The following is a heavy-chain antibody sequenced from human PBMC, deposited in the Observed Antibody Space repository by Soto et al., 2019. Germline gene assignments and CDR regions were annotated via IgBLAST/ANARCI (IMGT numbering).Heavy chain of an antibody. Sequence: SETLSLTCAVYGGSFSGYYWSWIRQPPGKGLEWIGEINHSGSTNYNPSLKSRVTISVDTSKNQFSLKLSSVTAADTAVYYCARTRDLWFGEKPYYFDYWGQGTLVTV. CDR2: INHSGST. V-gene: IGHV4-34*01. CDR3: ARTRDLWFGEKPYYFDY. J-gene: IGHJ4*02. D-gene: IGHD3-10*01. CDR1: GGSFSGYY.